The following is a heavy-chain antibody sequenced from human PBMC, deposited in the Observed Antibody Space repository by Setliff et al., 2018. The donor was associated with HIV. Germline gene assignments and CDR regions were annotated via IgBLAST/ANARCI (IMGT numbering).Heavy chain of an antibody. CDR3: ARRIDNSGTFPDKNWFDT. Sequence: PSETLSLTCTVSGGSISSYCWNWIRQSPGGGLEWIGFIFSSGNTKYNPSLQSRVTMSIDTSKNQFSLKLTSVTAADTAVYYCARRIDNSGTFPDKNWFDTWGQGSLVTVSS. D-gene: IGHD3-10*01. CDR2: IFSSGNT. J-gene: IGHJ5*02. CDR1: GGSISSYC. V-gene: IGHV4-4*09.